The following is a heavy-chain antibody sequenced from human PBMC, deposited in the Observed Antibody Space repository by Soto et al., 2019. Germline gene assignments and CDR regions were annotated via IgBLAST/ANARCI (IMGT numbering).Heavy chain of an antibody. Sequence: PGGSLRLSCAASGFTVSSNYMGWVRQAPGKGLEWVSVIYSGGSTYYADSVKGRFTISRDNSKNTLYLQMNSLRAEDTAVYYCARETLHDAFDIWGQGTMVTVSS. CDR1: GFTVSSNY. J-gene: IGHJ3*02. CDR3: ARETLHDAFDI. CDR2: IYSGGST. V-gene: IGHV3-66*01.